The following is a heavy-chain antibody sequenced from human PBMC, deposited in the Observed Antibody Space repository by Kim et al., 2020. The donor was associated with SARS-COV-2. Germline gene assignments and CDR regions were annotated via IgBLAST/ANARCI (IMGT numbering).Heavy chain of an antibody. CDR2: IYYSGST. J-gene: IGHJ5*02. Sequence: SETLSLTCTVSGGSISSSSYYWGWIRQPPGKGLEWIGSIYYSGSTYYNPSLKSRVTISVDTSKNQFSLKLSSVTAADTAVYYCAREEVVPAAMSYNWFDPWGQGTLVTVSS. CDR1: GGSISSSSYY. V-gene: IGHV4-39*02. D-gene: IGHD2-2*01. CDR3: AREEVVPAAMSYNWFDP.